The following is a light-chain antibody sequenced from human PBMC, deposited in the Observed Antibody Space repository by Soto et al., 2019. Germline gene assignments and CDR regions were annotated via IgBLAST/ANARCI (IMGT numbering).Light chain of an antibody. CDR3: SSYTSGSTYV. CDR2: DVS. CDR1: SSDVGGYNY. J-gene: IGLJ1*01. V-gene: IGLV2-14*01. Sequence: QSVLTQPASVSGSPGQSITISCTGTSSDVGGYNYASWYQQHPGKAPKLMIYDVSNRPSGVSNRFSGSKSGNTASLTISGLQAEDEADYYCSSYTSGSTYVFGTGTKVTVL.